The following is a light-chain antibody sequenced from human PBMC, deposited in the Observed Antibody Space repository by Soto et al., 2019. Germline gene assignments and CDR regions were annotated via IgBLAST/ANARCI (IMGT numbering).Light chain of an antibody. J-gene: IGKJ1*01. Sequence: EVVLTQSPGTLSLSPGERATLSCRASQSVSSSSLAWYQQKRGQAPRLLIHDASSRATGIPDRFSGSGSGKDFTLTISRLELEDFAVYYCQQYGGLPRTLGQGTKVDIK. CDR2: DAS. V-gene: IGKV3-20*01. CDR3: QQYGGLPRT. CDR1: QSVSSSS.